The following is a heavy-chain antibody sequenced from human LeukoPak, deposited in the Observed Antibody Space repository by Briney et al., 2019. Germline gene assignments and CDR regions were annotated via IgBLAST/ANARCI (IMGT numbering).Heavy chain of an antibody. CDR3: ARERPRSGYYEWFDP. V-gene: IGHV4-31*03. CDR2: IYYSGST. J-gene: IGHJ5*02. D-gene: IGHD3-22*01. Sequence: SETLSLTCTVSGGSISSDDFYWSWIRQHPGKGLEWIGYIYYSGSTYYNPSLKSRVTISVDTSKNQFSLKLSSVTAADTAVYYCARERPRSGYYEWFDPWGQGTLVTVSS. CDR1: GGSISSDDFY.